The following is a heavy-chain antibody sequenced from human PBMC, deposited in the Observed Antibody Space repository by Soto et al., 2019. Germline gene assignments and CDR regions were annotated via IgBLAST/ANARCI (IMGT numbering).Heavy chain of an antibody. Sequence: GGSLRLSCVSSGFTFRNYGLHWVRQAPGKGLEWVALISYDGSERYYIDSVKGRFTISRDFSKDTLYLQMTSLRADDTAVYYCVRDILTRPGTTRYFDSWGLGNLVTVSS. CDR2: ISYDGSER. CDR3: VRDILTRPGTTRYFDS. D-gene: IGHD1-26*01. CDR1: GFTFRNYG. V-gene: IGHV3-33*05. J-gene: IGHJ4*02.